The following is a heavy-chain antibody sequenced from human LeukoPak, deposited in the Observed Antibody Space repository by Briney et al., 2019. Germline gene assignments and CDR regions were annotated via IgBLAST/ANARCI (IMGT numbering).Heavy chain of an antibody. CDR1: GFTFSSYG. Sequence: PGGSLRLSCAASGFTFSSYGMHWVRQAPGKGLEWVAFIRYDGSNKYYADSVKGRFTISGDNSKNTLYLQMNSLRAEDTAVYYCAKDLVTMVRGVIIPIDYWGQGTLVTVSS. CDR3: AKDLVTMVRGVIIPIDY. J-gene: IGHJ4*02. CDR2: IRYDGSNK. V-gene: IGHV3-30*02. D-gene: IGHD3-10*01.